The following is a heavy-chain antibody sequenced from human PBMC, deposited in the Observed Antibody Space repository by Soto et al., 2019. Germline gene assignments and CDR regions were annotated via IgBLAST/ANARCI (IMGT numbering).Heavy chain of an antibody. Sequence: GGSLRLSCAPSRFTFSTNEMNWVRQAPGKGLEWVSYISPSGSTVYYADSVKGRFTISRDNTRNSLYLQMNSLRDEDTALYYCVRYCSTTLCNGVATRTFDYWGQGTLVTVSS. D-gene: IGHD2-2*01. CDR3: VRYCSTTLCNGVATRTFDY. V-gene: IGHV3-48*03. J-gene: IGHJ4*02. CDR1: RFTFSTNE. CDR2: ISPSGSTV.